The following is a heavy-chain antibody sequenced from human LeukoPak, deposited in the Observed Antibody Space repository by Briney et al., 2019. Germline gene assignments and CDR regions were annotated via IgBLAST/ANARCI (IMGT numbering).Heavy chain of an antibody. CDR2: IYNRGTT. J-gene: IGHJ4*02. D-gene: IGHD3-10*01. Sequence: SETLSLTCTASGYFISGGNYWDWIRQPPGKGLEWIGNIYNRGTTSYNPSLRGRITLSVDTSKNQFSLRLTSVTAADTAVYYCARGYYYGPDNAGEFDFWGEGILVTVSS. V-gene: IGHV4-38-2*02. CDR3: ARGYYYGPDNAGEFDF. CDR1: GYFISGGNY.